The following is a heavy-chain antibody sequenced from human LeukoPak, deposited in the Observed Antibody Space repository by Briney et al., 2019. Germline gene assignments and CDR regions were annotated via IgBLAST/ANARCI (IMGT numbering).Heavy chain of an antibody. CDR3: ARDRGSYGAADY. Sequence: GGSLRLSCAASEFTFSNSAMNWVRQAPGKGLEWVSYITSSSSSIYYADSAKGRFTISRDNAKNSLYLQMNSLRDEDTAVYYCARDRGSYGAADYWGQGTLVTVSS. J-gene: IGHJ4*02. V-gene: IGHV3-48*02. D-gene: IGHD1-26*01. CDR1: EFTFSNSA. CDR2: ITSSSSSI.